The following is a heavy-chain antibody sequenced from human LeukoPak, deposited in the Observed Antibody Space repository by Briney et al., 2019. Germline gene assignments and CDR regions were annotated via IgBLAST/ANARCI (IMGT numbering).Heavy chain of an antibody. V-gene: IGHV3-21*06. CDR2: ISTSGDST. Sequence: SGGSLRLSCAASGLTLSSQNMHWARQAPGKGLEWVAYISTSGDSTKYADSVEGRFTISRDNAENSLFLLMNSLRVEDTAVYYCVKNGWLDYWGQGILVTVSS. CDR1: GLTLSSQN. D-gene: IGHD6-19*01. CDR3: VKNGWLDY. J-gene: IGHJ4*02.